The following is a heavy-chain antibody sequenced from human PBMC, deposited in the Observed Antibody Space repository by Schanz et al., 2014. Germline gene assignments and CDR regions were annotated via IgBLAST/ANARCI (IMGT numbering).Heavy chain of an antibody. J-gene: IGHJ4*02. CDR2: INTANGNA. CDR1: GYTFSSHG. CDR3: AKDSTHIDIVLVPTAIDY. Sequence: QVHLVQSGAEVKRPGASVKVSCKASGYTFSSHGIHWLRQAPGQSLEWMGWINTANGNAKYSANFQARVTITRDTSATTAYMELTNLRSEDTAVYYCAKDSTHIDIVLVPTAIDYWGQGTLVTVSS. V-gene: IGHV1-3*04. D-gene: IGHD2-2*01.